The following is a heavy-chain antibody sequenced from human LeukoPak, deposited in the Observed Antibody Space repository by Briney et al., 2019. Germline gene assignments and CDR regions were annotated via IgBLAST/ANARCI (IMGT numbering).Heavy chain of an antibody. Sequence: SETLSLTCTVSGGSISSYYWSWIRQAPGKGLEWIGYIYSSGSTNYNPSLKGRLTISVDTSKNHFSLRLRSVTAADTAVYYCARGEGITYYMDVWGKGTTVTVSS. J-gene: IGHJ6*03. CDR2: IYSSGST. CDR3: ARGEGITYYMDV. CDR1: GGSISSYY. V-gene: IGHV4-59*01. D-gene: IGHD1-14*01.